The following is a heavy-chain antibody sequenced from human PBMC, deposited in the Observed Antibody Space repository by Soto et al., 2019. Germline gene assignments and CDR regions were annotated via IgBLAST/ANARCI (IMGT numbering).Heavy chain of an antibody. CDR3: ASGLIEYSSSWYDY. V-gene: IGHV3-74*01. CDR1: RFTFSSYW. CDR2: INSDGSST. D-gene: IGHD6-13*01. J-gene: IGHJ4*02. Sequence: GGSLRLSCAASRFTFSSYWMHWVRQAPGKGLVWVSRINSDGSSTSYADSVKGRFTISRDNAKNTLYLQMSSLRAEDTAVYYCASGLIEYSSSWYDYWGQGTLVTVSS.